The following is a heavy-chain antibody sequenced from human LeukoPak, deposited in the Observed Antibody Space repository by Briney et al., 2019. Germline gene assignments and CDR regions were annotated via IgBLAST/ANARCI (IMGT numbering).Heavy chain of an antibody. D-gene: IGHD3-10*01. Sequence: PSETLSLTCTVSGGSISSGSYYWSWIRQPAGKGLEWIGRIYTSGSTNYNPSLKSRVTISVDTSKNQFSLKLSSVTAADTAVYYCASSRAGYYYYYMDVWGKGTTVTVSS. CDR1: GGSISSGSYY. J-gene: IGHJ6*03. CDR3: ASSRAGYYYYYMDV. CDR2: IYTSGST. V-gene: IGHV4-61*02.